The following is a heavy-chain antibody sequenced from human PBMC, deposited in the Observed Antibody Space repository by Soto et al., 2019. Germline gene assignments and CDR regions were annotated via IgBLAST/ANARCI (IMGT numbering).Heavy chain of an antibody. J-gene: IGHJ4*02. V-gene: IGHV1-18*01. CDR3: ARDRAQWLVRTLGY. Sequence: GASVKVSCKASGYTFTSYGISWVRQAPGQGLEWMGWISAYNGNTNYAQKLQGRVTMTTDTSTSTAYMELRSLRSDDTAVYYCARDRAQWLVRTLGYWGQGTLVTVSS. CDR2: ISAYNGNT. D-gene: IGHD6-19*01. CDR1: GYTFTSYG.